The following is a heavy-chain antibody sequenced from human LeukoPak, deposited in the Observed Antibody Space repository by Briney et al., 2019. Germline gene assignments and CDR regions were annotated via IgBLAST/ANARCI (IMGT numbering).Heavy chain of an antibody. J-gene: IGHJ4*02. D-gene: IGHD1-26*01. CDR1: GFTFSSYS. CDR2: ISSSSSTI. CDR3: ARAGEWELLFY. V-gene: IGHV3-48*01. Sequence: PGGSLRLPCAASGFTFSSYSMNWVRQAPGRGLEWVSYISSSSSTIYYADSVKGRFTISRDNAKNSLYLQMNSLRAEDTAVYYCARAGEWELLFYWGQGTLVTVSS.